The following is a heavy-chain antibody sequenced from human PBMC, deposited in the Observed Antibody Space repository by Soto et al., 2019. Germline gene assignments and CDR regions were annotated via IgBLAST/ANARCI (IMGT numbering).Heavy chain of an antibody. V-gene: IGHV3-30-3*01. Sequence: SRRISWAASGFTFSSYAMHWVRQAPGKGLEWVAVISYDGSNKYYADSVKGRFTISRDNAKNSLYLQMNSLRAEDTAVYYCARVVGEFNDFWSGYYYYYYGMDVWGQGTTVTVSS. CDR3: ARVVGEFNDFWSGYYYYYYGMDV. CDR2: ISYDGSNK. J-gene: IGHJ6*02. CDR1: GFTFSSYA. D-gene: IGHD3-3*01.